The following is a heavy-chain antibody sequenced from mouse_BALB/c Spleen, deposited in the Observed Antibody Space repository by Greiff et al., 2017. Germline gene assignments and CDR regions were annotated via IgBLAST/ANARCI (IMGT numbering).Heavy chain of an antibody. J-gene: IGHJ3*01. CDR3: ARGGNYVGTWFAY. CDR2: INPSTGYT. CDR1: GYTFTSYW. Sequence: QVQLQQSGAELAKPGASVKMSCKASGYTFTSYWMHWVKQRPGQGLEWIGYINPSTGYTEYNQKFKDKATLTADKSSSTAYMQLSSLTSEDSAVYYCARGGNYVGTWFAYWGQGTLVTVSA. D-gene: IGHD2-1*01. V-gene: IGHV1-7*01.